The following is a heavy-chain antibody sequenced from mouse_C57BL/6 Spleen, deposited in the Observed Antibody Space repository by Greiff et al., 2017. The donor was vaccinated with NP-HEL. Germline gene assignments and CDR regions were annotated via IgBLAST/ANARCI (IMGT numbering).Heavy chain of an antibody. D-gene: IGHD1-1*01. J-gene: IGHJ4*01. CDR2: IDPEDGET. CDR3: ASRYYYDSSPYAMDY. Sequence: VQLQQSGAELVKPGASVKLSCTASGFNIKDYYMHWVKQRTEQGLEWIGRIDPEDGETKYAPKFQGKATITAATSSNTAYLQLSSLTSEDTAVYYFASRYYYDSSPYAMDYWGQGTSVTVSS. CDR1: GFNIKDYY. V-gene: IGHV14-2*01.